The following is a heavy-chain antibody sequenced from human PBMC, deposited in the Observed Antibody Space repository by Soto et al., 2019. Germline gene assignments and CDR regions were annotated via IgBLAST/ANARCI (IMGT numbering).Heavy chain of an antibody. CDR3: ARARITIFGVVIPYYYGMDV. CDR2: IYYSGST. Sequence: PSETLSLTCTVFGGSISSYYWSWIRQPPGKGPERLGYIYYSGSTNYSPSLQSRVTISVDTSKNQFSLKLSSVTAADTAVYYCARARITIFGVVIPYYYGMDVWGQGTTVTVSS. V-gene: IGHV4-59*01. D-gene: IGHD3-3*01. CDR1: GGSISSYY. J-gene: IGHJ6*02.